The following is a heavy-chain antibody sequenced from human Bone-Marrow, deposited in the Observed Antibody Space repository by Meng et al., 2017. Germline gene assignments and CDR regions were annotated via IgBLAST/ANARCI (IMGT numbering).Heavy chain of an antibody. D-gene: IGHD4-17*01. Sequence: SETLSLTCTVSGGSISGYYWSWIRQPPGKGLEWNGYISYSGNTNYNPSLKSRVAISVDTSKNQFSLKLSSVTAADTAVYYCASRPYGDYYFDYWGQGTLVTVSS. CDR1: GGSISGYY. J-gene: IGHJ4*02. V-gene: IGHV4-59*12. CDR3: ASRPYGDYYFDY. CDR2: ISYSGNT.